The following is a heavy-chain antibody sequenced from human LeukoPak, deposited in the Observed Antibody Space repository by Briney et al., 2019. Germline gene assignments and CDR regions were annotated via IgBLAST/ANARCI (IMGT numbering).Heavy chain of an antibody. J-gene: IGHJ4*02. CDR2: ISGSGAST. V-gene: IGHV3-23*01. Sequence: GGSLRLSCAASGFTFSTNAMSWVRRAPGKGLEWISGISGSGASTYYADSVTGRFTISRDNSRNTLYLQMNSLRGDDTAVYYCAKDVGKWESLHFFDYWGQGTLVTVSS. D-gene: IGHD1-26*01. CDR3: AKDVGKWESLHFFDY. CDR1: GFTFSTNA.